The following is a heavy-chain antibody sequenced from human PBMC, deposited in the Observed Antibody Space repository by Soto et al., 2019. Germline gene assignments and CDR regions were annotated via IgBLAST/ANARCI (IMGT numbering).Heavy chain of an antibody. CDR2: IIPMPATT. D-gene: IGHD5-12*01. CDR1: GGTISNYA. V-gene: IGHV1-69*01. Sequence: QVQLVQSGAEVKKPGSSVKVSCKASGGTISNYAINCVRQAPGQGLEWMGGIIPMPATTNYAGRFQGRVTVTAEESTNTFYMELSRLGYDDTAVLYCTTDKGGRRGYSGFDAFDYWGQGTLVTFSS. J-gene: IGHJ4*02. CDR3: TTDKGGRRGYSGFDAFDY.